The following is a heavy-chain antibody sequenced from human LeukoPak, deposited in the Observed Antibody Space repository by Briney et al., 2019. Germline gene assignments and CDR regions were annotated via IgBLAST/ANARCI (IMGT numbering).Heavy chain of an antibody. Sequence: ASVKVSCKASGYTFTSYGISWVRQAPGQGLEWMGWISAYNGNTNYAQKLQGRVTMTTDTSTSTACMELRSLRSDDTAVYYCASGASGSSDFDYWGQGTLVTVSS. CDR1: GYTFTSYG. D-gene: IGHD1-26*01. CDR2: ISAYNGNT. J-gene: IGHJ4*02. CDR3: ASGASGSSDFDY. V-gene: IGHV1-18*01.